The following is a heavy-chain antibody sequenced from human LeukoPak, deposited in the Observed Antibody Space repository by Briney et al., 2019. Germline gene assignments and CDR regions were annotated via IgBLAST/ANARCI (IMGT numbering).Heavy chain of an antibody. CDR2: INTNTGNP. Sequence: ASVKVSCKASGYTFTGYAMNWVRQAPGQGLEWMGWINTNTGNPTYVQGFTGRFVFSLDTSVSTAYLQISSLKAEDTAVYYCARDTHIVHFDYWGQGTLVTVSS. D-gene: IGHD2-21*01. J-gene: IGHJ4*01. V-gene: IGHV7-4-1*02. CDR3: ARDTHIVHFDY. CDR1: GYTFTGYA.